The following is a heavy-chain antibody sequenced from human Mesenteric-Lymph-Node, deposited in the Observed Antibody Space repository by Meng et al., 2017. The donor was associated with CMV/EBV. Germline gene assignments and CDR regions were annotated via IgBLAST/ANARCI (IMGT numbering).Heavy chain of an antibody. J-gene: IGHJ4*02. Sequence: GESLKISCAASGFTFSTYWMHWIRQAPGKGLVWVSRINSDGSSTTYADSVKGRFTISRDNAKNTLYLQMNSLRAEDTAVYYCARACTNSSCSGADFDHWGQGTLVTVSS. CDR2: INSDGSST. CDR1: GFTFSTYW. V-gene: IGHV3-74*01. D-gene: IGHD2-2*01. CDR3: ARACTNSSCSGADFDH.